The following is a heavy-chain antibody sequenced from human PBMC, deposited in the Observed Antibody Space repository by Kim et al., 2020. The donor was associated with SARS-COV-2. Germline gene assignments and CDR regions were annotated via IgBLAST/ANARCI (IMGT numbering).Heavy chain of an antibody. D-gene: IGHD3-10*01. CDR2: INHSGST. CDR1: GGSFSGYY. J-gene: IGHJ4*02. Sequence: SETLSLTCAVYGGSFSGYYWSWIRQPPGKGLEWIGEINHSGSTNYNPSLKSRVTISVETSKNQFSLKLSSVTAADTAVYYCARGVLPFDYWGQGTLVTVSS. CDR3: ARGVLPFDY. V-gene: IGHV4-34*01.